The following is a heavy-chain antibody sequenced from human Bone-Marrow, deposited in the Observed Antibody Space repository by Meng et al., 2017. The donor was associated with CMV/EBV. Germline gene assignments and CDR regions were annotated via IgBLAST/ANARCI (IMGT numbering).Heavy chain of an antibody. V-gene: IGHV3-23*01. D-gene: IGHD1-26*01. J-gene: IGHJ4*02. CDR1: GFTFSDAW. CDR2: ISGSGGST. Sequence: GESLKISCAASGFTFSDAWMSWVRQAPGKGLEWVSAISGSGGSTYYADSVKGRFTISRDNSKNTLYLQMNSLRAEDTAVYYCAKGSWELGDYWGQGTLVTVSS. CDR3: AKGSWELGDY.